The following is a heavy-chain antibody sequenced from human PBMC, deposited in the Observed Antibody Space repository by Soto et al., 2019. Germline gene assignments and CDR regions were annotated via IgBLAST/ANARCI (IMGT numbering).Heavy chain of an antibody. CDR3: AREAQIGMVRGVIGWFDP. CDR2: ISAYNGNT. CDR1: GYTFTSYG. V-gene: IGHV1-18*01. D-gene: IGHD3-10*01. J-gene: IGHJ5*02. Sequence: QVQLVQSGAEVKKPGASVKVSCKASGYTFTSYGISWVRQAPGQGLEWMGWISAYNGNTNYAQKLQGRVTMTTDTYTSTAYMELRSLRSGDTAVYYCAREAQIGMVRGVIGWFDPWGQGTLVTVSS.